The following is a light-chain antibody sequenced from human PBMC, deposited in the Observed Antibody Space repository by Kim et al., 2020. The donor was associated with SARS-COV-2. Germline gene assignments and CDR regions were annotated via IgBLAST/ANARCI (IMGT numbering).Light chain of an antibody. J-gene: IGKJ1*01. V-gene: IGKV1-27*01. CDR1: QDISNY. Sequence: ASIGDRVAITGRASQDISNYLAWFQLKPGKVPKLLIYAASALQPGVPSRFSGSGFGTDFTLTVTSLQPEDVATYYCQKCDSAPWTFGQGTKVDIK. CDR2: AAS. CDR3: QKCDSAPWT.